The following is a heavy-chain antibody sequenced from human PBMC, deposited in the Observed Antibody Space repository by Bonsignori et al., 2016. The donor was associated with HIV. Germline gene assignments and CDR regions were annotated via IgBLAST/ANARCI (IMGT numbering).Heavy chain of an antibody. Sequence: GGSLRLSCAASGFTFSSYEMNWVRQAPGKGLEWVSYISSSGSTIYYADSVKGRFTISRDNAKNSLYLQMNSLRAEDTAVYYCARTAARAFDYWGQGTLVTVSS. D-gene: IGHD6-6*01. CDR2: ISSSGSTI. V-gene: IGHV3-48*03. CDR1: GFTFSSYE. J-gene: IGHJ4*02. CDR3: ARTAARAFDY.